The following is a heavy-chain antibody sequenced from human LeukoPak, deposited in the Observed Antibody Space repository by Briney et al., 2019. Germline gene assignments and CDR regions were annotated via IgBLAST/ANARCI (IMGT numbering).Heavy chain of an antibody. J-gene: IGHJ6*03. CDR2: IYYSGST. V-gene: IGHV4-59*01. CDR3: ARGYSSYYYYYYMDV. CDR1: GGSISSYY. Sequence: PSETLSLTCTVSGGSISSYYWSWIRQPPGKGLEWLGHIYYSGSTNYNPSLKSRVTISVDTSKNQFSLKLSSVTAADTAVYYCARGYSSYYYYYYMDVWGKGTTVTVSS. D-gene: IGHD6-13*01.